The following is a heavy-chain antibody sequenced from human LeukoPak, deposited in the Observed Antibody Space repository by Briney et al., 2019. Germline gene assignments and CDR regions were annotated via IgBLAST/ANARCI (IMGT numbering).Heavy chain of an antibody. D-gene: IGHD3-22*01. CDR2: GST. Sequence: GSTSYAQKFQGRVTMTRDTSTSTVYMELSSLRSEDTAVYYCAREFRRADYYDSSGYSYWDYWGQGTLVTVSS. J-gene: IGHJ4*02. V-gene: IGHV1-46*01. CDR3: AREFRRADYYDSSGYSYWDY.